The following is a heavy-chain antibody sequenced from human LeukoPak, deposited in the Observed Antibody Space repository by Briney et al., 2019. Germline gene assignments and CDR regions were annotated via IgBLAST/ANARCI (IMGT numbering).Heavy chain of an antibody. CDR3: ARKAQTGSHSGPFDI. Sequence: GGSLRLSCAASGFTFSSYAMHWVRQAPGKGLEWVAVISYDGSNKYYADSVKGRFTISRDNSKNTLYLQMNSLRAEDTAVYYCARKAQTGSHSGPFDIWGQGTLGTVSS. J-gene: IGHJ3*02. CDR2: ISYDGSNK. V-gene: IGHV3-30-3*01. D-gene: IGHD1-26*01. CDR1: GFTFSSYA.